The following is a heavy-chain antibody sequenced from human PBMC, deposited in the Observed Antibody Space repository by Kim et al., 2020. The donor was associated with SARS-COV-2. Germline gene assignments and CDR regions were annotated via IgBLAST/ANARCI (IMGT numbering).Heavy chain of an antibody. D-gene: IGHD6-19*01. CDR1: GGSISSYY. CDR2: IYYSGST. J-gene: IGHJ5*02. CDR3: ARDLYSSGWRGWFDP. Sequence: SETLSLTCTVSGGSISSYYWSWIRQPPGKGLEWIGYIYYSGSTNYNPSLKSRVTISVDTSKNQFSLKLSSVTAADTAVYYCARDLYSSGWRGWFDPWGQGTLVTVSS. V-gene: IGHV4-59*01.